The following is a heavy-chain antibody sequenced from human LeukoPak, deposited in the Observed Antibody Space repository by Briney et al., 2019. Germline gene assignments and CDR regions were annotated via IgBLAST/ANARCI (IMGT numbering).Heavy chain of an antibody. D-gene: IGHD3-22*01. CDR3: AKDLYYYGSSGYYGEY. CDR2: ISAYNRNT. CDR1: GYTFTSYD. Sequence: ASVKVSCKASGYTFTSYDINWARQAPGQGLEWMGWISAYNRNTHYAQNLQGRVTMTTDKSTSTAYMELRSLRSDDTAVYYCAKDLYYYGSSGYYGEYWGQGTLVTVSS. J-gene: IGHJ4*02. V-gene: IGHV1-18*01.